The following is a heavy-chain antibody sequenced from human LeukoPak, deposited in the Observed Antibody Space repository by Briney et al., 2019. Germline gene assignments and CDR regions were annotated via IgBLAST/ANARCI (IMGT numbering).Heavy chain of an antibody. Sequence: SETLSLTCAVYGGSFSGYYWSWIRQPPGKGLEWIGEINHSGSTNYNPSLKSRVTISVDTSKNQFSLKLSSVTAADTAVYYCARASPIFGVVIQRYYYYGMDVWGQGTTVTVSS. D-gene: IGHD3-3*01. CDR3: ARASPIFGVVIQRYYYYGMDV. V-gene: IGHV4-34*01. CDR2: INHSGST. CDR1: GGSFSGYY. J-gene: IGHJ6*02.